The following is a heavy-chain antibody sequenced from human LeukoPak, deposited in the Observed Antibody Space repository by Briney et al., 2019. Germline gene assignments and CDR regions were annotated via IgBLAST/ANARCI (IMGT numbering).Heavy chain of an antibody. D-gene: IGHD2-2*01. CDR1: GGTFSSYA. Sequence: SVKVSCKASGGTFSSYAISWVRQAPGQGLEWMGGIIPIFGTANYAQKFQGRVTITTDESTSTAYMELSSLSSEDTAVYYCARSRQLLYYYYYYMDVWAKETTVTVSS. CDR3: ARSRQLLYYYYYYMDV. J-gene: IGHJ6*03. V-gene: IGHV1-69*05. CDR2: IIPIFGTA.